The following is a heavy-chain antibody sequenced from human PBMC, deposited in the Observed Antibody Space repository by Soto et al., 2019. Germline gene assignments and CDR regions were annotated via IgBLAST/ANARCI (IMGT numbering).Heavy chain of an antibody. CDR3: ARCLSAGIFYWFDP. V-gene: IGHV4-59*01. CDR1: GGSISSYY. D-gene: IGHD3-9*01. J-gene: IGHJ5*02. CDR2: IYYSGST. Sequence: PSEPLSLTCTVSGGSISSYYWSWIRQPPGKGLEWIGYIYYSGSTNYNPSLKSRVTISVDTSKNQFSLKLSSVTAADTAVYYCARCLSAGIFYWFDPWGQGTLVTVSS.